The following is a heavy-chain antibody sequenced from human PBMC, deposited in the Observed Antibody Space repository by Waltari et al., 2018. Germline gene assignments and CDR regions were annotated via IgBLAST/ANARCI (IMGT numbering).Heavy chain of an antibody. Sequence: EVQLLESGGGLVQPGGSLRLSCAASGFTFTSFVMSWVRQAPRKGLEWVSAISPGGGVTYYADSVKGRFTVPRDNSKNTLYLQMNSLRAEDTAVYYCLRRWFDSWGQGTLVIVSS. CDR3: LRRWFDS. CDR1: GFTFTSFV. J-gene: IGHJ5*01. V-gene: IGHV3-23*01. CDR2: ISPGGGVT.